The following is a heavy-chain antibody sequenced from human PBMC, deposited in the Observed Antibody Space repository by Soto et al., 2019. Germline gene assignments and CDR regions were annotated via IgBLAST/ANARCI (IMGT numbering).Heavy chain of an antibody. CDR1: GFTFSSYA. Sequence: GGSLRLSCAASGFTFSSYAMHWVRQAPGKGLEWVAVISYDGSNKYYADSVKGRFTISRDNSKNTLYLQMNSLRAEDTAVYYCARAYYYDSSGYGKDAFDIWGQGTMVTV. D-gene: IGHD3-22*01. J-gene: IGHJ3*02. V-gene: IGHV3-30-3*01. CDR3: ARAYYYDSSGYGKDAFDI. CDR2: ISYDGSNK.